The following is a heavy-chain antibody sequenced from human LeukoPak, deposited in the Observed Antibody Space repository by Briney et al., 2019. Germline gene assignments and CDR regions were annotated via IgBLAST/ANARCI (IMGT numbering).Heavy chain of an antibody. CDR1: GYTFTSYD. CDR2: MNPNSGNT. CDR3: ARGDTSLITIFGVVIDYYMDV. D-gene: IGHD3-3*01. V-gene: IGHV1-8*01. J-gene: IGHJ6*03. Sequence: ASVKVSCKASGYTFTSYDINWVRQATGQGLEWMGWMNPNSGNTGYAQKFQGRVTMTRNTSISTAYMELSSLRSEDTAVYYCARGDTSLITIFGVVIDYYMDVWGKGTTVTVSS.